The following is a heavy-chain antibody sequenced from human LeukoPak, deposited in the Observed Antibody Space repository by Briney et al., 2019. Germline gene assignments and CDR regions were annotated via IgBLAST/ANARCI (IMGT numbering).Heavy chain of an antibody. D-gene: IGHD3-10*01. CDR3: AINDGSGSYYKSDY. CDR2: IDQSGST. Sequence: SETLSLTCAVSGYSISSGYYWSWIRQPPGKRLEWIGEIDQSGSTNYNPSLKSRVTITIDTSRNQFSLKVNSVTAADTAVYYCAINDGSGSYYKSDYWGQGTLVTVSS. J-gene: IGHJ4*02. CDR1: GYSISSGYY. V-gene: IGHV4-38-2*01.